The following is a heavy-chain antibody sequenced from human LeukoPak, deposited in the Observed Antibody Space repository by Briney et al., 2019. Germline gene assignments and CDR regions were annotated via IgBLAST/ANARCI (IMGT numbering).Heavy chain of an antibody. V-gene: IGHV1-24*01. Sequence: GASVMVSCKVSGYTLTELSMHWVRQAPGKGLEWMGGFDPEDGETIYAQKFQGRVTMTEDTSTDTAYMELSSLRSEDTAVYYCATEGVLWFGDSFAYWGQGTLVTVSS. CDR1: GYTLTELS. CDR3: ATEGVLWFGDSFAY. CDR2: FDPEDGET. J-gene: IGHJ4*02. D-gene: IGHD3-10*01.